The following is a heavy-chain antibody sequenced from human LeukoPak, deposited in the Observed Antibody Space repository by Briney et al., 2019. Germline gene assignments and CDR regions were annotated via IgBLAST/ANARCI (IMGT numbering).Heavy chain of an antibody. CDR3: ARDHLRANTASD. J-gene: IGHJ4*02. CDR2: ISSSSSYI. D-gene: IGHD5-18*01. CDR1: GFTFSSYS. V-gene: IGHV3-21*01. Sequence: GGSLRLSCAASGFTFSSYSMNWVRQAPGKGLEWVSSISSSSSYIYYADSVKGRFTISRDNAKNSLYLQMNSLRAEDTAVYYCARDHLRANTASDWGQGTLVTVSS.